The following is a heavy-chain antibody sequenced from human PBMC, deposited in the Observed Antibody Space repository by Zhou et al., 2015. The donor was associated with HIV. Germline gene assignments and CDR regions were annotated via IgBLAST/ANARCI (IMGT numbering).Heavy chain of an antibody. Sequence: QVQLVESGGGLVKPGGSLRLSCTASGFTFSDYFMVWIRLAPGKGLEWVSYISSSSSTIYYADSVKGRFTISRDNAKNSLYLQMNSLRADDTAVYYCVRGGYCSGGSCPDHFDSWGQGTLVTVSS. V-gene: IGHV3-11*04. CDR2: ISSSSSTI. CDR1: GFTFSDYF. J-gene: IGHJ4*02. CDR3: VRGGYCSGGSCPDHFDS. D-gene: IGHD2-15*01.